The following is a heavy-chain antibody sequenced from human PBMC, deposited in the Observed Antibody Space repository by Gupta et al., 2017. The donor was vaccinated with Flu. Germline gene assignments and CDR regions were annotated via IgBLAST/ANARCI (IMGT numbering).Heavy chain of an antibody. CDR2: IGTTGST. Sequence: QVQLQESGPGLVNPSQTLSLTCTVSGDSISSGRYYWNWIRQPAGKGLEWIGRIGTTGSTNYNPSLNSRVTISVDTSKNQLSLKLSSVTAADTAVYYCARDRYSGNSGYYYELGYWGQGTLVTVSS. CDR3: ARDRYSGNSGYYYELGY. J-gene: IGHJ4*02. V-gene: IGHV4-61*02. D-gene: IGHD1-26*01. CDR1: GDSISSGRYY.